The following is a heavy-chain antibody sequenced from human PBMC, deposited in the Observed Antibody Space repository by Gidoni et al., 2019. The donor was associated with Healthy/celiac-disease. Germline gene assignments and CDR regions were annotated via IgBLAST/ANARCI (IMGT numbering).Heavy chain of an antibody. Sequence: QVQLQQWGAGLLKPSETLSLTCAVYGGSFSGYYWSWIRQPPGKGLEWIGEINHSGSTNYNPSLKSRVTISVDTSKNQFSLKLSSVTAADTAVYYCARVFYDILTGYSIAGAFDIWGQGTMVTVSS. D-gene: IGHD3-9*01. V-gene: IGHV4-34*01. CDR2: INHSGST. CDR3: ARVFYDILTGYSIAGAFDI. J-gene: IGHJ3*02. CDR1: GGSFSGYY.